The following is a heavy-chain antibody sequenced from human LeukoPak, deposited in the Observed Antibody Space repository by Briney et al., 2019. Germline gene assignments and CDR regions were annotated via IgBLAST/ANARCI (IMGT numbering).Heavy chain of an antibody. V-gene: IGHV4-39*01. CDR1: GGSISASSYY. D-gene: IGHD3-3*01. J-gene: IGHJ4*02. Sequence: SETLSLTCTVSGGSISASSYYWGWIRQPPGKGLEWIVNIYYSGSTYYNPSLKSRVTISVDTSKNQFSLKLSSVTAADTAVYYCASYMYDERGFDCDYWGQGTLVTVSS. CDR3: ASYMYDERGFDCDY. CDR2: IYYSGST.